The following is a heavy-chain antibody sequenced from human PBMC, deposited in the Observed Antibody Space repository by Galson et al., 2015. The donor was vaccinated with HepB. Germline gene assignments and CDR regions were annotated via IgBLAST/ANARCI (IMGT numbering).Heavy chain of an antibody. CDR3: AKVGWYYYDNWGSFDY. J-gene: IGHJ4*02. CDR1: GFTFSNYA. CDR2: ISGSGGST. D-gene: IGHD3-22*01. V-gene: IGHV3-23*01. Sequence: SLRLSCAASGFTFSNYAMTWVRQAPGRGLEWVSGISGSGGSTYYADSVKGRFTISRDNSKNTLYLQMNSLRAEDTAVYYCAKVGWYYYDNWGSFDYWGQGTLVTVSS.